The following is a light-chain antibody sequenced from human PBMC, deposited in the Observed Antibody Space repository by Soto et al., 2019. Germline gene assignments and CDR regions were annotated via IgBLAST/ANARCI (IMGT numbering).Light chain of an antibody. CDR1: QSVSSF. J-gene: IGKJ4*01. CDR3: QKRRNWPLT. Sequence: EIVLTQSPATLSLSPGERATLSCRASQSVSSFLAWYQQKPGQAPRLLIYYASNKATGIPARFSGSGSGTDFTLTINGLVTEDFAVYYCQKRRNWPLTFGGGTKVEIK. CDR2: YAS. V-gene: IGKV3-11*01.